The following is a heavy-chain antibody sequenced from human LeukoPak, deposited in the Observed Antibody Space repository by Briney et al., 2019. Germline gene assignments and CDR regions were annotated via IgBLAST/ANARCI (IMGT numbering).Heavy chain of an antibody. Sequence: GGSLRLSCAGSGFTFNNYAMSWVRQAPGKGLEWVSAISGSGGSTYYADSVKGRFTISRDNSKNTLYLQMNSLRAEDTAVYYCAKISAIAAAGMPLYWGQGTLVTVSS. V-gene: IGHV3-23*01. CDR2: ISGSGGST. J-gene: IGHJ4*02. D-gene: IGHD6-13*01. CDR1: GFTFNNYA. CDR3: AKISAIAAAGMPLY.